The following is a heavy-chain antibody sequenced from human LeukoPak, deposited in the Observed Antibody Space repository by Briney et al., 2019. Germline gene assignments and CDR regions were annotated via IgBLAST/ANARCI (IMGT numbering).Heavy chain of an antibody. CDR1: GFTFSSYW. Sequence: HPGGSLRLSCAASGFTFSSYWMSWVLQAPGKGLEWVANIKQDGSERYYVDSVKGRFTISRGNAKNSLYLQMNSLRAVDTAVYYCARGPSGGNGFSYWGLGTLVTVSS. CDR3: ARGPSGGNGFSY. V-gene: IGHV3-7*04. CDR2: IKQDGSER. D-gene: IGHD2-15*01. J-gene: IGHJ4*02.